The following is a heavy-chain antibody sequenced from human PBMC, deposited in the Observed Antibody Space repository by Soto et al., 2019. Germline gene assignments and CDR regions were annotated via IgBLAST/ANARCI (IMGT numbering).Heavy chain of an antibody. CDR3: ARYYDSSGYYPTTNYFLDY. CDR2: IIPIFGTA. CDR1: GGTFSSYA. D-gene: IGHD3-22*01. Sequence: QVQLVQSGAEVKKPGSSVKVSCKASGGTFSSYAISWVRQAPGQGLEWMGGIIPIFGTANYAQKFQGRVTITADESTRTAYMDLGSLRSEDTAVYYCARYYDSSGYYPTTNYFLDYWGQGTLVNVFS. J-gene: IGHJ4*02. V-gene: IGHV1-69*12.